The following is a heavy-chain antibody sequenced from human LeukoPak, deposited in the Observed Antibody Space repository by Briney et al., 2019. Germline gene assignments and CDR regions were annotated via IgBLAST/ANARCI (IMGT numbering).Heavy chain of an antibody. CDR1: SGSISSGKEY. CDR3: ARDLDNNSRPGWFDP. Sequence: SETLSLTCTVSSGSISSGKEYWSWIRQPAGKGLEWMGRIYASGSTNYSPSLKSRLTISVDTSKNQFSLKLTSVTAADTAVYYCARDLDNNSRPGWFDPWGQGTRVTVSP. CDR2: IYASGST. D-gene: IGHD1/OR15-1a*01. V-gene: IGHV4-61*02. J-gene: IGHJ5*02.